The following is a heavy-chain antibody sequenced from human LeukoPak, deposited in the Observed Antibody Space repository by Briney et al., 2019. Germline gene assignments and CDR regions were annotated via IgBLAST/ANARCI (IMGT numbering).Heavy chain of an antibody. Sequence: GESLKISCKGSGYSFTSYWIGWVRQMPGKGLEWMGVINPGDSDTRYSPSFQGQVTISADKSISTAYLQWSSLKASDTAMYYCARFQYCSSTSCLTSYYFDYWGQGTLVTVSS. CDR1: GYSFTSYW. J-gene: IGHJ4*02. CDR3: ARFQYCSSTSCLTSYYFDY. CDR2: INPGDSDT. V-gene: IGHV5-51*01. D-gene: IGHD2-2*01.